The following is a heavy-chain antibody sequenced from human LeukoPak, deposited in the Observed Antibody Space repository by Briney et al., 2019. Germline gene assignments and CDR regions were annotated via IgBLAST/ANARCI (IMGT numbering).Heavy chain of an antibody. V-gene: IGHV3-23*01. CDR1: GFTFSIYA. J-gene: IGHJ4*02. CDR3: AKDAIYEGREIDY. D-gene: IGHD2/OR15-2a*01. Sequence: GGSLRLSCAASGFTFSIYAMSWVRQAPGKGLEWVSTINYSGGDTFYADSVKGRFTISRDNSNNTLYLHMNSLRPEDTAVYYCAKDAIYEGREIDYWGQGTLVTASS. CDR2: INYSGGDT.